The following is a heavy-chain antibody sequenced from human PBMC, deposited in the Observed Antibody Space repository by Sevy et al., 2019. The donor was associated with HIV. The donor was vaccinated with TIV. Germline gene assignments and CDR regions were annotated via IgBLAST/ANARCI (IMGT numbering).Heavy chain of an antibody. CDR3: ARVTFGELLQGPYFDY. CDR1: GYSISSGYY. D-gene: IGHD3-10*01. CDR2: IYHSGST. V-gene: IGHV4-38-2*01. Sequence: SETLSLTCAVSGYSISSGYYWSWIRQPPGKGLEWIGSIYHSGSTYYNPSLKSRVTISVDTSKNQFSLKLSSVTAADTAVYYCARVTFGELLQGPYFDYWGQGTLVTVSS. J-gene: IGHJ4*02.